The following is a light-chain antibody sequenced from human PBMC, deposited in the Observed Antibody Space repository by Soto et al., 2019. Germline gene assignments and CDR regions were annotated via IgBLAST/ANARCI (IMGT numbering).Light chain of an antibody. CDR3: QQYDNYKPLT. J-gene: IGKJ4*01. Sequence: DLQMTQSPSTLSASVGDRVTITCRASQSISSWLAWYQQKPGKAPKLLIYDASSLESGVPSRFSGSGSGTEFTLTISSLQPDDFATYYCQQYDNYKPLTFGGGTKVDIK. CDR1: QSISSW. V-gene: IGKV1-5*01. CDR2: DAS.